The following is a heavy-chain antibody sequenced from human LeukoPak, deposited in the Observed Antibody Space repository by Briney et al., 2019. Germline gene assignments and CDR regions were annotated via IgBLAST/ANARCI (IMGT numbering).Heavy chain of an antibody. V-gene: IGHV3-73*01. CDR3: TRGSYGGDSDAFDI. J-gene: IGHJ3*02. CDR2: MRSKANSYAT. CDR1: GFTFSGSA. Sequence: GGSLRLSRAASGFTFSGSAMHWVRQASGKGLEWVGRMRSKANSYATAYAASVKGRFTISRDDSKNTAYLQMNSLKTEDTAVYYCTRGSYGGDSDAFDIWGQGTMVTVSS. D-gene: IGHD4-23*01.